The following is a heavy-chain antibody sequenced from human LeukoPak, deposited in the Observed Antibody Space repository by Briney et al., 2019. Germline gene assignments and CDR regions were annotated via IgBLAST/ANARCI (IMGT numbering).Heavy chain of an antibody. Sequence: GGSLRLACAASGFTFSSYSMDWVSQAQGEGLEWVSSIRSSSSYIYYADSVKGRFTISRDTAQHSLYLQMNSVRGEDTAVYCCAREGPYSSSWFDYWGQGTLVTVSS. CDR1: GFTFSSYS. V-gene: IGHV3-21*01. CDR2: IRSSSSYI. J-gene: IGHJ4*02. D-gene: IGHD6-13*01. CDR3: AREGPYSSSWFDY.